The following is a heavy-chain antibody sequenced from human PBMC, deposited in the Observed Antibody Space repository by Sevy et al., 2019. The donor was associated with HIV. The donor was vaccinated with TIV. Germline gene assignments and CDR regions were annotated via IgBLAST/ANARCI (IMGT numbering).Heavy chain of an antibody. Sequence: GGSLRLSCAASGFTFSSYGMHWVRQAPGKGLEWVAVIWYDGSNKYYADSVKGRFTISRDNSKNTLYLQMNSLRAEDTAVYYCARDRGGSYSDDAFDIWGQRTMVTGSS. J-gene: IGHJ3*02. CDR2: IWYDGSNK. CDR3: ARDRGGSYSDDAFDI. V-gene: IGHV3-33*01. CDR1: GFTFSSYG. D-gene: IGHD1-26*01.